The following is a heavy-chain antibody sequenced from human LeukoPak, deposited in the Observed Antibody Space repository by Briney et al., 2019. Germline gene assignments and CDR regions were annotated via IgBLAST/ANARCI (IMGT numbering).Heavy chain of an antibody. CDR1: GFTFSNYV. D-gene: IGHD5-24*01. V-gene: IGHV3-23*01. CDR2: ITASGDST. J-gene: IGHJ6*03. Sequence: PGESLRLSCAASGFTFSNYVMIWVRQAPGKGLEWVSGITASGDSTYYGDSVKGRFTMSRDNSKNTLYLQMNSLRAEDTAVYYCAKDPAPRWLQLRYYYYYMDVWGKGTTVTISS. CDR3: AKDPAPRWLQLRYYYYYMDV.